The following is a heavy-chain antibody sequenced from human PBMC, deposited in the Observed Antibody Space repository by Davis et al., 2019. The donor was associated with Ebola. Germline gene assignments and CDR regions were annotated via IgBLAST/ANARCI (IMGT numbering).Heavy chain of an antibody. CDR3: ASRHRGWAGLG. V-gene: IGHV1-69*13. CDR2: IIPIFGTA. D-gene: IGHD3-10*01. J-gene: IGHJ4*02. CDR1: GGTFSSYA. Sequence: SVKVSCKASGGTFSSYAISWVRQAPGQGLEWMGGIIPIFGTANYAQKFKGRVTLTADESTSTAYMELSGLRSEDTAVYYCASRHRGWAGLGWGQGTLVTVSS.